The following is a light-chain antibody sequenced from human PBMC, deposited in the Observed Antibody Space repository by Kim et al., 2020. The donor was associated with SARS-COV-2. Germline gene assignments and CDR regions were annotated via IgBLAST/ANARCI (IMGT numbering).Light chain of an antibody. V-gene: IGLV1-44*01. Sequence: GQTVNITCSGCISNVGRNTVNWFQQFPGTAPKLLTYNNFQRASGVPARFSASKSGTSASLAISGLQSDDEADYHCAAWDDSLTGYVFGSGTKVTVL. CDR1: ISNVGRNT. CDR3: AAWDDSLTGYV. J-gene: IGLJ1*01. CDR2: NNF.